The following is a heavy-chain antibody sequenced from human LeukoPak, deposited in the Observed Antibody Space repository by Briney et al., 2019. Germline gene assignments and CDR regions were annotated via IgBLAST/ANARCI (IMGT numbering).Heavy chain of an antibody. J-gene: IGHJ4*02. CDR3: ARDSSSWSLPDY. V-gene: IGHV3-30*04. Sequence: GGSLRLSCAASGFTFSSYAMHWVRQAPGKGLEWVAVISYDGSNKYYADSVKGRFTISRDNSKNTLYLQMNSLRAEDAAVYYCARDSSSWSLPDYWGQGTLVTVSS. CDR2: ISYDGSNK. CDR1: GFTFSSYA. D-gene: IGHD6-13*01.